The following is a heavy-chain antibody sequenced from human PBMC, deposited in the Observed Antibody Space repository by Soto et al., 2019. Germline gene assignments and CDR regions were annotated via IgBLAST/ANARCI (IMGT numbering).Heavy chain of an antibody. V-gene: IGHV3-23*01. CDR2: VSGSGGST. CDR1: GFTFSSYA. Sequence: GGSLRLSCAASGFTFSSYAMSWVRQAPGKGLEWVSAVSGSGGSTYYADSVKGRFTISRDNSKNTLYLQMNSLRAEDTAVYYCAKDPHVLLWFGELSSSPYCGSNFPIFDFWGQGTLDTVSS. D-gene: IGHD3-10*01. J-gene: IGHJ4*02. CDR3: AKDPHVLLWFGELSSSPYCGSNFPIFDF.